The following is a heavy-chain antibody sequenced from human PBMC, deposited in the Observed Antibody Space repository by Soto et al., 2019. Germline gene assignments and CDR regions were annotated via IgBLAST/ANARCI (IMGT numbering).Heavy chain of an antibody. Sequence: SETLSLTCIVSGGSISSGDYYWSWIRQSPGKGLEWIGYIYYTGSTFYNPSLKSRVTISVDTSKNQFSLKLSSVTAADTAVYYCARAETTVRYWFDPWGQGTLVTVSS. D-gene: IGHD4-4*01. V-gene: IGHV4-30-4*01. J-gene: IGHJ5*02. CDR1: GGSISSGDYY. CDR3: ARAETTVRYWFDP. CDR2: IYYTGST.